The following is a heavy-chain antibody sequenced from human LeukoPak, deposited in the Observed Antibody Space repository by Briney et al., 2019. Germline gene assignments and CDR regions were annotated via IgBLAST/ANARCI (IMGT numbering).Heavy chain of an antibody. J-gene: IGHJ4*02. Sequence: PSETLSLTCTVSGGSLSYYYWSWVRQPPGKGLEWIGYIYYSGSTNYNPSLKSRVTISVDTSKNQFSLKLSSVTAADTAVYYCARAGSYGYEGVDYFDYWGQGTLVTVSS. CDR2: IYYSGST. CDR3: ARAGSYGYEGVDYFDY. D-gene: IGHD5-18*01. CDR1: GGSLSYYY. V-gene: IGHV4-59*01.